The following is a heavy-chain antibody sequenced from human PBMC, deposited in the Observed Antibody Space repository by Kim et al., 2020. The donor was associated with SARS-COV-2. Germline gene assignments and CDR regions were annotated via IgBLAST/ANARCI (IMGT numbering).Heavy chain of an antibody. J-gene: IGHJ4*02. D-gene: IGHD3-10*01. V-gene: IGHV4-31*03. Sequence: SETLSLTCTVSGGSISSGGYYWSWIRQHPGKGLEWIGYIYYSGSTYYNPSLKSRVTISVDTSKNQFSLKLSSVTAADTAVYYCARVRLGLVRGYSEYYFDYWGQGTLVTVSS. CDR3: ARVRLGLVRGYSEYYFDY. CDR2: IYYSGST. CDR1: GGSISSGGYY.